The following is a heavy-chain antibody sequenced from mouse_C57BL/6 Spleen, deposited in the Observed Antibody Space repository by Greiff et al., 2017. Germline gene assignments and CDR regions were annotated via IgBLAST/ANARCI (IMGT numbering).Heavy chain of an antibody. D-gene: IGHD2-1*01. CDR1: GYTFTEYT. Sequence: QVQLQQSGAELVKPGASVKLSCKASGYTFTEYTIHWVKQRSGQGLEWIGWFYTGSGSIKYNEKFKDKATLTADKASSTVYLELIRLTSEDSAVYFCARHDSVSLLPYAMDYWGQGTSVTVSS. CDR2: FYTGSGSI. CDR3: ARHDSVSLLPYAMDY. J-gene: IGHJ4*01. V-gene: IGHV1-62-2*01.